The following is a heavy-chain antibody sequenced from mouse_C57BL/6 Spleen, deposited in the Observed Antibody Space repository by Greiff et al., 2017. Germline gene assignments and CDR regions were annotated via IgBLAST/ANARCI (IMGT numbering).Heavy chain of an antibody. D-gene: IGHD1-1*01. CDR1: GYTFTDYE. J-gene: IGHJ2*01. V-gene: IGHV1-15*01. Sequence: QVQLQQSGAELVRPGASVTLSCKASGYTFTDYEMHWVKQTPVHGLEWIGAIDPETGGTAYNQKFKGKAILTADKASSTAYMELRSLTSEDSAVYYCITTVEGAWGQGTTLTVSS. CDR3: ITTVEGA. CDR2: IDPETGGT.